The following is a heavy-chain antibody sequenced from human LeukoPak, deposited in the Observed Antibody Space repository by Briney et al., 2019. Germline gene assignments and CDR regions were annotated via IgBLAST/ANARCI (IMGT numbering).Heavy chain of an antibody. Sequence: PGGSLRLSCAASGFTFSSYAMSWVRQAPGKGLEWVSAISGSGGSAYYADSVKGRFTISRDNSKNTLYLQMNSLRAEDTAVYYCAKGRAIQLWLGIDYWGQGTLVTVSS. CDR3: AKGRAIQLWLGIDY. CDR1: GFTFSSYA. V-gene: IGHV3-23*01. J-gene: IGHJ4*02. CDR2: ISGSGGSA. D-gene: IGHD5-18*01.